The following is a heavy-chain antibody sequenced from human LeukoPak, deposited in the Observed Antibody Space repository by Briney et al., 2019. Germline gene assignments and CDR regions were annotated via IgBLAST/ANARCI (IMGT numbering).Heavy chain of an antibody. CDR3: ARARAVAGTYYYYGMDV. Sequence: GSSVKVSCKASGGTFSSYAISWVRQAPGQGLEWMGGIIPIFGTANYAQKFQGRVTITADESTSTDYMELSSVRSEDTAVYYCARARAVAGTYYYYGMDVWGKGTTVTVSS. V-gene: IGHV1-69*01. D-gene: IGHD6-19*01. J-gene: IGHJ6*04. CDR2: IIPIFGTA. CDR1: GGTFSSYA.